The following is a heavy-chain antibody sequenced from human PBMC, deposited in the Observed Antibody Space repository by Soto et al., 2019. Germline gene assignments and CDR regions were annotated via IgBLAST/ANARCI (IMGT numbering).Heavy chain of an antibody. CDR3: ARDRHTVVVSAEGWFDP. V-gene: IGHV4-31*03. Sequence: QVQLQESGPGLVKPSQTLSLTCTVSGGSISNGGYYWSWIRQHPEKGLEWIGYIYYSGSTYYNPSHKSRVTISVDPSKNRFYLKLNSVTAADTAVYHCARDRHTVVVSAEGWFDPWGQGTLVTVSS. CDR2: IYYSGST. CDR1: GGSISNGGYY. D-gene: IGHD2-21*02. J-gene: IGHJ5*02.